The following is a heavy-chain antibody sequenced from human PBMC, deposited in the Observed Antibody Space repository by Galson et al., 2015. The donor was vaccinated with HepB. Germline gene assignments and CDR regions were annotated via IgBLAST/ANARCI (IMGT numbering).Heavy chain of an antibody. V-gene: IGHV3-21*01. CDR3: AREERAARPGGYFDY. CDR1: GFTFSSYG. J-gene: IGHJ4*02. CDR2: ISSSSSYI. Sequence: SLRLSCAASGFTFSSYGMHWVRQAPGKGLERVSSISSSSSYIYYADSVKGRFTISRDNAKNSLYLQMNSLRAEDTAVYYCAREERAARPGGYFDYWGQGTLVTVSS. D-gene: IGHD6-6*01.